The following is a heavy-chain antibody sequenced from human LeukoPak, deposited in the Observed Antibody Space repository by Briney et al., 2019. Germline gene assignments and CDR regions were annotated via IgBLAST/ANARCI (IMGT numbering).Heavy chain of an antibody. D-gene: IGHD5-12*01. CDR3: VRMGGYSGYATH. CDR1: GGSISPYY. V-gene: IGHV4-59*08. Sequence: SETLSLTCTVSGGSISPYYWSWIRQPPGKGLEWIGYMHSSGSSNINPSLKSRVTISVDTSKNQFSLKLSSVTAADTAVYYCVRMGGYSGYATHWGQGTLVTVSS. J-gene: IGHJ1*01. CDR2: MHSSGSS.